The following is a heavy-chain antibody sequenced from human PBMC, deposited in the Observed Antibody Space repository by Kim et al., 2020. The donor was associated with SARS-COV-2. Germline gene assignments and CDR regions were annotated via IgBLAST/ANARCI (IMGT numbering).Heavy chain of an antibody. V-gene: IGHV3-74*01. CDR1: GFTFRRYW. CDR2: LNEDGYIT. Sequence: GGSLRLSCAASGFTFRRYWMHWVRQAPGKGPVWVSRLNEDGYITSYADSVKGRFTISRDNAKNTLYLQLTNLRADDSALYYCGRDLGGRDSSWGGGTLVT. CDR3: GRDLGGRDSS. J-gene: IGHJ5*02. D-gene: IGHD3-16*01.